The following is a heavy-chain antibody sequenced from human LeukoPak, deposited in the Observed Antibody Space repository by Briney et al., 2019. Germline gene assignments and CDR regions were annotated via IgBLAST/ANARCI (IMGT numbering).Heavy chain of an antibody. CDR2: ISSRGDST. CDR3: AKRSYSGSRLGPEGY. Sequence: GGSLILSCAASGFTFSNYAMSWVRQVPGRGLEWVSTISSRGDSTYDADSVKGRFTISRDNSKNSLYLQMNSLRAEDTAVYYCAKRSYSGSRLGPEGYWGQGTLVTVSS. V-gene: IGHV3-23*01. CDR1: GFTFSNYA. J-gene: IGHJ4*02. D-gene: IGHD5-12*01.